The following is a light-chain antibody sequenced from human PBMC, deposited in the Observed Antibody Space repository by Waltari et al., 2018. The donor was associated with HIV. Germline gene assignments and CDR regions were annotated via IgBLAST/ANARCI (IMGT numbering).Light chain of an antibody. CDR3: QQSYSSPGT. CDR2: AAS. V-gene: IGKV1-39*01. J-gene: IGKJ1*01. CDR1: QTISIY. Sequence: DIQMTQSPSSLSASVGDRVTITCRASQTISIYLNWYQQKLGKAPKLLIYAASSLQSGVPSRFSGSRSGSDFTLTISSLQPEDVATYYCQQSYSSPGTFGQGTKVDIK.